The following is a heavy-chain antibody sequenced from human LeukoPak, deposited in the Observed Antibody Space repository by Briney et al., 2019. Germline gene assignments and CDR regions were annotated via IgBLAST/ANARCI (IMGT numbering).Heavy chain of an antibody. CDR2: IIPILGIA. CDR3: ARCGSTSCYTGWFDP. D-gene: IGHD2-2*02. V-gene: IGHV1-69*04. Sequence: ASVKASCKASGGTFRSYATSWVRQAPGQGLEWMGRIIPILGIANYAQKFQGRVTITADKSTSTAYMELSSLRSEDTAVYYCARCGSTSCYTGWFDPWGQGTLVTVSS. CDR1: GGTFRSYA. J-gene: IGHJ5*02.